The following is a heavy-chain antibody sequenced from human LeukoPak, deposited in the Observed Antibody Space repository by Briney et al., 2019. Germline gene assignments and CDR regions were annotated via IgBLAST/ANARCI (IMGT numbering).Heavy chain of an antibody. Sequence: PGGSLRLSCAASGFTFSNAYMNWVRQAPGKGLEWVSAIGGRDGSTYYADSVKGRFTISRDNSKNTLYVQMNSLRAEDTAVYYCAKGHYYGSGSLDYWGQGTLVTVSS. J-gene: IGHJ4*02. CDR2: IGGRDGST. CDR3: AKGHYYGSGSLDY. V-gene: IGHV3-23*01. CDR1: GFTFSNAY. D-gene: IGHD3-10*01.